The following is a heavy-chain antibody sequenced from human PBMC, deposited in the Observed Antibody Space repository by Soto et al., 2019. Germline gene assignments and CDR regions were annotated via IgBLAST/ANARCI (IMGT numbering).Heavy chain of an antibody. CDR3: ARGVSVSGTYSPGPSAWDI. D-gene: IGHD3-10*01. CDR2: TIPVFNTA. J-gene: IGHJ3*02. V-gene: IGHV1-69*06. Sequence: QVQLEQSGAEVKKPGSSVKVSCKASGGTLSDHGVAWLRQAPGQGLEWMGGTIPVFNTAKYAKKFQGRVTVTADKFTNIDYMDLSILRSEDTAFYFCARGVSVSGTYSPGPSAWDIWGQGTRVIVSS. CDR1: GGTLSDHG.